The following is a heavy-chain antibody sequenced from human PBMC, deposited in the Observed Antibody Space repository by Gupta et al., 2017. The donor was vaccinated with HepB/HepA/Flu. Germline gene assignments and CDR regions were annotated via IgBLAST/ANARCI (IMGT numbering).Heavy chain of an antibody. CDR1: SGSFSNYY. J-gene: IGHJ6*03. V-gene: IGHV4-34*12. CDR3: ARVSRGTIPLNSYFFYMDV. D-gene: IGHD3-16*01. Sequence: QVQLQQWGAGLLKPSETLSLTCAIYSGSFSNYYWSWIRQPPGKGLEWIGEIIHGGRTNNNPSLKSRVTISIDTAKNQFSLRLTSVTAADTAVYYCARVSRGTIPLNSYFFYMDVWGKGTTVTVSS. CDR2: IIHGGRT.